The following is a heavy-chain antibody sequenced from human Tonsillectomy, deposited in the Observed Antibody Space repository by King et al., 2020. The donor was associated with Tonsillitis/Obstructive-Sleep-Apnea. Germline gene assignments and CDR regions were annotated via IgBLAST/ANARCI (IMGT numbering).Heavy chain of an antibody. CDR1: GNSFTNYW. Sequence: GQLVQSGAEVKNPGESLKISCRGFGNSFTNYWLGWVRQMRGKGLEWMGLIYPGDSDTRYSPSFQGQVTISADKSISTAYLQWNILKASAPAMYYWARGYCSGGRCYPVDYWGQGTLVTVSS. V-gene: IGHV5-51*01. CDR2: IYPGDSDT. J-gene: IGHJ4*02. D-gene: IGHD2-15*01. CDR3: ARGYCSGGRCYPVDY.